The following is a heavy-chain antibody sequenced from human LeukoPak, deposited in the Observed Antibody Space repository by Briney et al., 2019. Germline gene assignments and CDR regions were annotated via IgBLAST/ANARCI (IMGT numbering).Heavy chain of an antibody. D-gene: IGHD4-17*01. CDR3: AKDRGVRSDI. V-gene: IGHV3-23*01. CDR2: MSGSGGST. J-gene: IGHJ3*02. CDR1: GFTFNSYA. Sequence: PGGSLRLSCAASGFTFNSYAMSWVRQAPGKGLEWVSAMSGSGGSTYYAASVKGRFTISRDNAKNPLYLRMNSLRAEDTAVYYCAKDRGVRSDIWGQGTMVTVSS.